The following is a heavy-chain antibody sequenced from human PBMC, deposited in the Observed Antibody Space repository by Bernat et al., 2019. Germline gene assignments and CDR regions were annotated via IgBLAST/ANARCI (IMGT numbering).Heavy chain of an antibody. V-gene: IGHV3-33*01. J-gene: IGHJ4*02. CDR3: ARDLGGIAAAGTMDY. Sequence: QVQLVESGGGVVQPGRSLRLSCAASGFTFSSYGMHWVRQAPGKGLEWVAVIWYDGSNKYYADSVKGRFTISRDNSKNTLYLQMNRLRAEDTAVYYCARDLGGIAAAGTMDYWGQGTLVTVSS. D-gene: IGHD6-13*01. CDR1: GFTFSSYG. CDR2: IWYDGSNK.